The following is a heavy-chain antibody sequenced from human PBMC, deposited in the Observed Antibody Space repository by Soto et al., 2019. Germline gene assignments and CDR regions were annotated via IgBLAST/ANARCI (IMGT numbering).Heavy chain of an antibody. CDR2: INTYNGMT. CDR1: GYTFINYP. Sequence: QVQLVQFGGEVKKPGASVTVSCKASGYTFINYPITWVRQAPGQGLEWMAWINTYNGMTDYAQRFQDRVTMTRDTSTSTAYMELRNLGSDDTAVYFCAKSPRGEMATDWGQGILVTVSS. V-gene: IGHV1-18*01. J-gene: IGHJ4*02. CDR3: AKSPRGEMATD. D-gene: IGHD5-12*01.